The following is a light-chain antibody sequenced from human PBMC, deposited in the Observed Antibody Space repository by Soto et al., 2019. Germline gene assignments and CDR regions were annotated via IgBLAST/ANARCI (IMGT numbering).Light chain of an antibody. J-gene: IGLJ3*02. Sequence: QSVLTQPPSVSGAPGQRVTIACTESRSNIGAGYEVHWYQQLPGTAPKLLIYGNSNRPSGVPDRFSGSKSGTSASLAITGLQAEDEADYYCQSYDSSLSGWVFGGGTKLTVL. CDR3: QSYDSSLSGWV. V-gene: IGLV1-40*01. CDR2: GNS. CDR1: RSNIGAGYE.